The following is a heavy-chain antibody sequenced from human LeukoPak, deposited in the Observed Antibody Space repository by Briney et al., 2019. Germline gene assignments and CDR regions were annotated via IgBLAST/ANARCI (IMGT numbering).Heavy chain of an antibody. J-gene: IGHJ4*02. V-gene: IGHV3-21*01. CDR1: GFTFSSYG. CDR3: ARDGSSYGFFDY. Sequence: GGSLRLSCAASGFTFSSYGMNWVRQAPGKGLEWVSSISSSSSYIYYADSVKGRFIISRDNAKNSLYLQMNSLRAEDTAVYYCARDGSSYGFFDYWGQGTLVTVSS. CDR2: ISSSSSYI. D-gene: IGHD5-18*01.